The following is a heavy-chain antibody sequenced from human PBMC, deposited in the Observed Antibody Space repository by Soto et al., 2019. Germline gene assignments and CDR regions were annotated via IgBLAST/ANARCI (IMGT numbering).Heavy chain of an antibody. J-gene: IGHJ6*02. CDR2: INHSGST. Sequence: SETLSLTCAVYGGSFSGYYWSWIRQPPGKGPEWIGEINHSGSTNYNPSLKSRVTISVDTSKNQFSLKLSSVTAADTAVYDCARDRRYGMDVWGQGTTVTASS. V-gene: IGHV4-34*01. CDR3: ARDRRYGMDV. CDR1: GGSFSGYY.